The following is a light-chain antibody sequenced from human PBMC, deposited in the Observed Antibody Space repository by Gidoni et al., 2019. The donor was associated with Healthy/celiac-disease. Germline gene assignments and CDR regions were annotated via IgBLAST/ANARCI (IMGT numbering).Light chain of an antibody. CDR3: QQSYEGWT. CDR2: AAS. CDR1: QSISSY. V-gene: IGKV1-39*01. J-gene: IGKJ1*01. Sequence: DIQMTQSPSSLSASVGDRVTITCRASQSISSYLNWYQQKPGKAPKLLIYAASSLQSGVPSRFSGSGSGTDFTLTINSLQPEDFATYYCQQSYEGWTFGQGTKVEIK.